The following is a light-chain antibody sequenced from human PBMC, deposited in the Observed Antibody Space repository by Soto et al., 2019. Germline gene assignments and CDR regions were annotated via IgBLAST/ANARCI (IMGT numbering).Light chain of an antibody. CDR3: CSYAGTFTFV. CDR1: SSDVGGYKY. CDR2: DVT. V-gene: IGLV2-11*01. Sequence: QSALTQPRSVSGSPGQSVTISCTGTSSDVGGYKYVSWYQQLPGKAPKLVIYDVTKRPSGVPDRFSASKSGNTASLTISGLQAEDDADYYCCSYAGTFTFVFGDGTKLTVL. J-gene: IGLJ1*01.